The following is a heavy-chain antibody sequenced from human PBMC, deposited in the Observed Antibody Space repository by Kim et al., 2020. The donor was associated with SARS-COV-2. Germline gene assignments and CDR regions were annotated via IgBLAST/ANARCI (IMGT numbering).Heavy chain of an antibody. CDR3: ANGGNYCSGGSCFDY. Sequence: PSLKSRVTISVDTSKNQFSLKLSSVTAADTAVYYCANGGNYCSGGSCFDYWGQGTLVTVSS. D-gene: IGHD2-15*01. J-gene: IGHJ4*02. V-gene: IGHV4-34*01.